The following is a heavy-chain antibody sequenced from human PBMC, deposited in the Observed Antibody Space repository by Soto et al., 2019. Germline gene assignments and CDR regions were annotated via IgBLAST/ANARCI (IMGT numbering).Heavy chain of an antibody. Sequence: ASVKVSCKASGYTFTSYDINWVRQATGQGLEWMGWMNPNSGNTGYAQKFQGRVTMTRNTSISTAYMELSSLRSEDTAVYYCARVYYAPTYYDFWSGYSYYYYYGMDVWGQGTTVTVSS. CDR2: MNPNSGNT. J-gene: IGHJ6*02. D-gene: IGHD3-3*01. CDR1: GYTFTSYD. V-gene: IGHV1-8*01. CDR3: ARVYYAPTYYDFWSGYSYYYYYGMDV.